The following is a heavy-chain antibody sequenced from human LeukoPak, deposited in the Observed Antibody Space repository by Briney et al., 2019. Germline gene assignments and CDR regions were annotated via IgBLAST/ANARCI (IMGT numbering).Heavy chain of an antibody. D-gene: IGHD3-10*01. V-gene: IGHV3-7*01. CDR3: ARERVPGVRPGYFQH. CDR1: GFTFSSYW. CDR2: IKQDGSEK. Sequence: PGGSLRLSCAASGFTFSSYWMSWVRQAPGKGLEWVANIKQDGSEKYYVDSVKGRFTISRDNAKNSLYLQMNSLRAEDTAVYYCARERVPGVRPGYFQHWGQGTLVTVSS. J-gene: IGHJ1*01.